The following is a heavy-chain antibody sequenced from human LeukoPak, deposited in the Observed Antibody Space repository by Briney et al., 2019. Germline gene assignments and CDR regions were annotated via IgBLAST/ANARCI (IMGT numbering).Heavy chain of an antibody. J-gene: IGHJ6*02. CDR3: VRDGAMDV. V-gene: IGHV1-2*02. CDR1: GYTFIGYY. CDR2: INPNNGAT. Sequence: ASVKVSCTASGYTFIGYYMHWVRQAPGQGLEWMGWINPNNGATNNAQKFQGRVTMTRDTSISIVYMELSRLTSDDTAVYYCVRDGAMDVWGQGTTVTVSS.